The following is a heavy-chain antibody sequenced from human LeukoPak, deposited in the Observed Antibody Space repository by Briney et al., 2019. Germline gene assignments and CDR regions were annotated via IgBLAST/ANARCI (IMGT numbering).Heavy chain of an antibody. V-gene: IGHV5-51*01. CDR3: TRRILGPYYYGLDV. Sequence: NAGESLKISCQGSGYSFASYWIGWVRQVPGKGLEWMGIIYPDDSDIRYSPSFQGHVTISADKSISTAYLQWSSLKASDTAMYYCTRRILGPYYYGLDVWGQGTTVTVSS. CDR2: IYPDDSDI. J-gene: IGHJ6*02. D-gene: IGHD7-27*01. CDR1: GYSFASYW.